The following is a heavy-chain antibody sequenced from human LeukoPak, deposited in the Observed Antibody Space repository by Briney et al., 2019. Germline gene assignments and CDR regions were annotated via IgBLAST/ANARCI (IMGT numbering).Heavy chain of an antibody. D-gene: IGHD3-22*01. J-gene: IGHJ4*02. Sequence: GASVKVSCKASGYTFIGYYMHWVRQAPGQVLEWMGRINPNSGTTNYAQKFQRRVTMTRDTSISTAYMELNSLRSDDTAVYYCARRYYYDSSAYTVDYWGQGTLVPVSS. CDR3: ARRYYYDSSAYTVDY. CDR2: INPNSGTT. CDR1: GYTFIGYY. V-gene: IGHV1-2*06.